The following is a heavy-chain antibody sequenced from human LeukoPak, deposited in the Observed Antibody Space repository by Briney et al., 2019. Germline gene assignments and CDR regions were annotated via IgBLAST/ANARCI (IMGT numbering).Heavy chain of an antibody. D-gene: IGHD6-13*01. CDR3: AREWMGYSSSRRDYYYYMDV. Sequence: GGSLRLSCAASGFTFDDYGLSWVRQAPGKGLEWVSGVNWNGGSTGYADSVKGRFTISRDNTKNSLYLHMNSLRAEDTALYYCAREWMGYSSSRRDYYYYMDVWGKGTTVTVSS. CDR2: VNWNGGST. CDR1: GFTFDDYG. V-gene: IGHV3-20*04. J-gene: IGHJ6*03.